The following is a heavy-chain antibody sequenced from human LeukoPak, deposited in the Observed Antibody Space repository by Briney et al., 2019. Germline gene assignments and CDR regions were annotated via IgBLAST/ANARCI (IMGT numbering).Heavy chain of an antibody. D-gene: IGHD6-13*01. CDR2: ISYDGSNK. CDR3: AKDCRGSSCP. CDR1: GFTFSSYG. V-gene: IGHV3-30*18. Sequence: PGGSLRLSCAASGFTFSSYGMHWVRQAPSKGLEWVAVISYDGSNKYYADSVKGRFTISRDNSKNTLYLQMNSLRAEDTAVYYCAKDCRGSSCPWGQGTLVTVSS. J-gene: IGHJ5*02.